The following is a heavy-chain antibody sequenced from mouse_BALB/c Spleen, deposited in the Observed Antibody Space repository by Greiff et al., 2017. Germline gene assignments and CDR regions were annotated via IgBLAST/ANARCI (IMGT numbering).Heavy chain of an antibody. CDR1: GYAFSSSW. CDR2: IYPGDGDT. J-gene: IGHJ3*01. Sequence: QVQLQQSGPELVKPGASVKISCKASGYAFSSSWMNWVKQRPGQGLEWIGRIYPGDGDTNYNGKFKGKATLTADKSSSTAYMQLSSLTSVDSAVYFCARGDGNPWFAYWGQGTLVTVSA. CDR3: ARGDGNPWFAY. D-gene: IGHD2-1*01. V-gene: IGHV1-82*01.